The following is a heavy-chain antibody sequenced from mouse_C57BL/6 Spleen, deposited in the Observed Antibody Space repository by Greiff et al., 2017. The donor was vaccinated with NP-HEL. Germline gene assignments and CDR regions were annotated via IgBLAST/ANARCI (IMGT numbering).Heavy chain of an antibody. CDR1: GFTFSDYG. Sequence: EVQRVESGGGLVKPGGSLKLSCAASGFTFSDYGMHWVRQAPEKGLEWVAYISSGSSTIYYADTVKGRFPISRDNAKNTLFLQMTSLRSEDTAMYYCAREGGSSPYYFDYWGQGTTLTVSS. CDR2: ISSGSSTI. V-gene: IGHV5-17*01. D-gene: IGHD1-1*01. J-gene: IGHJ2*01. CDR3: AREGGSSPYYFDY.